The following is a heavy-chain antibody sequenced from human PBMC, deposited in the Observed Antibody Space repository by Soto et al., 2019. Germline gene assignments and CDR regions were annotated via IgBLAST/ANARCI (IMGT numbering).Heavy chain of an antibody. CDR3: ARDTGDGTFDF. J-gene: IGHJ4*02. D-gene: IGHD7-27*01. Sequence: ASVKVSCKASGYAFSSYAMHWVRQAPGQRLEWMGWINAGYGNTKSSQKFQDRVTISRDTSASTAYMELTSLRSEDTAVYYCARDTGDGTFDFWGQGTLVTVSS. CDR1: GYAFSSYA. CDR2: INAGYGNT. V-gene: IGHV1-3*01.